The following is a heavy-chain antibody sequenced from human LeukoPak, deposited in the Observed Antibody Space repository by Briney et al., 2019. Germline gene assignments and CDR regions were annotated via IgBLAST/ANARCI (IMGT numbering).Heavy chain of an antibody. D-gene: IGHD4-23*01. CDR1: GGSFSGYY. CDR3: ARHDYGGNPIN. Sequence: SETLSLTCAVYGGSFSGYYWSWIRQPPGKGLEWIGEINHSGSTNYNPSLKSRVTISVDTSKNQFSLKLSSVTAADTAVYYCARHDYGGNPINWGQGTLVTVSS. CDR2: INHSGST. J-gene: IGHJ4*02. V-gene: IGHV4-34*01.